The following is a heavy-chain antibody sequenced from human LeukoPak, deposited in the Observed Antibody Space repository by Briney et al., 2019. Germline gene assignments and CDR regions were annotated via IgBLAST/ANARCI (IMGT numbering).Heavy chain of an antibody. CDR1: GFTFTSSA. J-gene: IGHJ6*03. CDR2: ISDSGTKT. V-gene: IGHV3-23*01. CDR3: AKSWISDQLLRGDYYMDV. D-gene: IGHD2-2*01. Sequence: PGGSLRLSCAASGFTFTSSAISWVRQAPGKGLEWVSAISDSGTKTYYADSVKGRFTISRDNSKNTLYLQMNSLRAEDTAVYYCAKSWISDQLLRGDYYMDVWGKGTTVTVSS.